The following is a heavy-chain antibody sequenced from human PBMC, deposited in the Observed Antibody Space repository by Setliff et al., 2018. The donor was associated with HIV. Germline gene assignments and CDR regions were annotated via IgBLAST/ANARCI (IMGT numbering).Heavy chain of an antibody. CDR1: GFTLSTYW. Sequence: GGSLRLSCAASGFTLSTYWMSWVRQAPGKGLEWVANINQDGREKYYVDSVKGRFTISRDNAKDLLYLQMNSLRGEDTAVYYCAGSRGYFVQADWGQGTLVTVSS. J-gene: IGHJ4*02. D-gene: IGHD3-22*01. CDR2: INQDGREK. V-gene: IGHV3-7*01. CDR3: AGSRGYFVQAD.